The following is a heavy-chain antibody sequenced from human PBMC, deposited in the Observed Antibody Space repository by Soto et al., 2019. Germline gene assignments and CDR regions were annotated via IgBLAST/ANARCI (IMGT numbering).Heavy chain of an antibody. CDR3: ARGVVVYQQLVRGRDRFDP. Sequence: EVQLVESGGGLVQPGGSLTLSCAVSGFTHRSYWMHWVRQTPGKGLEWVARIDSDGRTTNYADSVKGRFTISRDNAKNKVFLHMNSLRAEDRAVYYCARGVVVYQQLVRGRDRFDPWGQGTLVTVSS. D-gene: IGHD2-8*02. CDR2: IDSDGRTT. J-gene: IGHJ5*02. CDR1: GFTHRSYW. V-gene: IGHV3-74*01.